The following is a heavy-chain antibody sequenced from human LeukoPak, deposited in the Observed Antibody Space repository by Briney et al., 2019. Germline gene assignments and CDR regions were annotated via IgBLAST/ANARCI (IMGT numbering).Heavy chain of an antibody. CDR1: GFTFSSYW. CDR3: ARGSSTYY. D-gene: IGHD6-6*01. Sequence: GGSLRLSCAASGFTFSSYWMHWVRQAPGKGLGWVSRINSDGSSTSYADSVKGRFTISRDNAQNTLYLQMHSLRAEDTAVYYCARGSSTYYWGQGTLVTVSS. J-gene: IGHJ4*02. CDR2: INSDGSST. V-gene: IGHV3-74*01.